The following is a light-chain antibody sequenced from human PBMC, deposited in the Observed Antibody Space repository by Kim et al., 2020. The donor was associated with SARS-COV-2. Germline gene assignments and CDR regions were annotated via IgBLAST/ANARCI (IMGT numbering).Light chain of an antibody. CDR2: EVS. CDR1: SSDGSGYNY. CDR3: SSYAGSNNLV. V-gene: IGLV2-8*01. J-gene: IGLJ2*01. Sequence: GEAVNITSTGTSSDGSGYNYVAWYQQHPGKAPKLMIYEVSKRPSGVPDRFSGSKSGNTASLTVSGLQAEDEADYYCSSYAGSNNLVFGGGTQLTVL.